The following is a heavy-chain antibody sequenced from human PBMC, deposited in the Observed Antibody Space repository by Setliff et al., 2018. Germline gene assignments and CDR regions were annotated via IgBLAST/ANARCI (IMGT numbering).Heavy chain of an antibody. Sequence: GGSLRLSCAASGFIVSDYYVDWIRQAPGKGLEWVGRTRDKTYGGVAEYAASVKGRFTISRDDSKSIAYLRMNSLKIEDTAVYYCTRDFWPESSGFAFGQWGQGTLVTVSS. D-gene: IGHD3-22*01. V-gene: IGHV3-49*03. J-gene: IGHJ4*02. CDR1: GFIVSDYY. CDR2: TRDKTYGGVA. CDR3: TRDFWPESSGFAFGQ.